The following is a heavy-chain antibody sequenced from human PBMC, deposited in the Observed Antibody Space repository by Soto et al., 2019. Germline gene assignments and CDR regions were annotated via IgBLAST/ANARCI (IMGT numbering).Heavy chain of an antibody. CDR3: ARMKFYDGRTYYLDY. J-gene: IGHJ4*02. Sequence: PSETLSLTCTVSGGSISTYYWSWIRQPPGKGLEWIAYMYYSGDTNYNPSLKSRVTILVDTSKNQFSLKLNSVTAADTAVYYCARMKFYDGRTYYLDYWGQGARVTVSS. CDR2: MYYSGDT. D-gene: IGHD3-22*01. V-gene: IGHV4-59*01. CDR1: GGSISTYY.